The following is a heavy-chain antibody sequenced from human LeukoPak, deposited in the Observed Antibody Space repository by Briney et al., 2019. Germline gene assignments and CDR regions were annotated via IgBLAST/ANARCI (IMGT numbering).Heavy chain of an antibody. CDR3: ARESPVAATGRSWFDP. D-gene: IGHD6-13*01. J-gene: IGHJ5*02. CDR2: ITGSNGYT. CDR1: GFTFSSYA. Sequence: GGSLRLSCAASGFTFSSYAMAWVRHAPGKGLEWVSTITGSNGYTYYADSVKGRFTISRDNSKNTLYLQMNSLRAEDTAIYYCARESPVAATGRSWFDPWGQGTLVTVSS. V-gene: IGHV3-23*01.